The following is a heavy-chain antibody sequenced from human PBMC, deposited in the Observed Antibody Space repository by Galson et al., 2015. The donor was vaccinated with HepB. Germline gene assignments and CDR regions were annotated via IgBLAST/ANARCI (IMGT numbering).Heavy chain of an antibody. CDR3: ARAEAVATIYDY. J-gene: IGHJ4*02. Sequence: SVKVSCKASGGTFSSYAISWVRQAPGQGLEWMGGIIPIFGTANYAQKFQGRVTITADVSTSTAYMELSSLRSEDTAVYYCARAEAVATIYDYWGQGTLVTVSS. CDR2: IIPIFGTA. CDR1: GGTFSSYA. D-gene: IGHD5-12*01. V-gene: IGHV1-69*13.